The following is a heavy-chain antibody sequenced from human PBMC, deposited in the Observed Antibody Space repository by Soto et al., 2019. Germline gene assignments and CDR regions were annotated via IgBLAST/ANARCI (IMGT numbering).Heavy chain of an antibody. CDR1: GGSISSGGYY. Sequence: SETLSLTCTVSGGSISSGGYYWSWIRQHPGKGLEWIGYIYYSGSTYYNPSLKSRVTISVDTSKNQFSLKLSSVTAADTAVYYCARVDLTGTPNYYFDYWGQGTLVTVSS. D-gene: IGHD1-1*01. CDR3: ARVDLTGTPNYYFDY. V-gene: IGHV4-31*03. CDR2: IYYSGST. J-gene: IGHJ4*02.